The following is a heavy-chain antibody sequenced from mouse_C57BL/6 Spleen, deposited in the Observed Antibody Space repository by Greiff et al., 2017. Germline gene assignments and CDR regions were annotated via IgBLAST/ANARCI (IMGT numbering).Heavy chain of an antibody. J-gene: IGHJ1*03. V-gene: IGHV2-5*01. CDR3: AKERYYGSSPYWHFDV. D-gene: IGHD1-1*01. CDR1: GFSLTSYG. Sequence: VQLQQSGPGLVQPSQSLSITCTVSGFSLTSYGVHWVRQSPGKGLEWLGVIWRGGSTDYNAAFMSRLSITKDNSNNQVFFKMNSLQADDTAIYYCAKERYYGSSPYWHFDVWGTGTTVTVSS. CDR2: IWRGGST.